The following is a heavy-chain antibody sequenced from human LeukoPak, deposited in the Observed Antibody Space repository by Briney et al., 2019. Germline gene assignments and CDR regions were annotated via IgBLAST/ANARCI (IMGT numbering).Heavy chain of an antibody. J-gene: IGHJ4*02. V-gene: IGHV4-39*07. Sequence: SETLSLTCTVSGGSISSSSYYWGWIRQPPGKGLEWIGSIYYSGSTYYNPSLKSRVTISVDTSKNQFSLKLSSVTAADTAVYYCARGPKAWTIVGATPFDYWGQGTLVTVSS. CDR3: ARGPKAWTIVGATPFDY. CDR1: GGSISSSSYY. CDR2: IYYSGST. D-gene: IGHD1-26*01.